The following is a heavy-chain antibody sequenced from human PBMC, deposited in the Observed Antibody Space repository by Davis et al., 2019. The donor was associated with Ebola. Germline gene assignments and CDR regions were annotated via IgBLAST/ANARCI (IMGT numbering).Heavy chain of an antibody. Sequence: ASVKVSCKASGYTFTSYDINWVRQATGQGLEWMGWMNPNSGNTGYAQKFQGRVTMTRNTSISTAYMELSSLRSEDTAVYYCATVRVSFRGSSWYRYFDYWGQGTLVTVSS. D-gene: IGHD6-13*01. CDR3: ATVRVSFRGSSWYRYFDY. V-gene: IGHV1-8*01. CDR2: MNPNSGNT. CDR1: GYTFTSYD. J-gene: IGHJ4*02.